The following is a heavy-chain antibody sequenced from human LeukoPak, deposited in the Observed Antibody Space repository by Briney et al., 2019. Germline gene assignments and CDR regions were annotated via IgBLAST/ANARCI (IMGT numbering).Heavy chain of an antibody. CDR3: ATERAAENYVKAPPLDS. V-gene: IGHV3-7*01. D-gene: IGHD3-10*02. CDR1: GFRFSDYW. J-gene: IGHJ4*02. Sequence: GGSLRLSCAASGFRFSDYWMSWVRRAPGKGLEWVANIRQDGSEKYYVDSVKGRFTMSRDNAKNLVFLQMNSLRAEDTAVYYCATERAAENYVKAPPLDSWGQGTLVTVSS. CDR2: IRQDGSEK.